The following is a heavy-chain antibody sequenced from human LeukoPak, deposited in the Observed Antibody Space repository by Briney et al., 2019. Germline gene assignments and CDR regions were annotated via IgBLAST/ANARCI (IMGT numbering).Heavy chain of an antibody. V-gene: IGHV3-74*01. J-gene: IGHJ1*01. CDR3: VRSFLGDER. D-gene: IGHD2-21*01. Sequence: GGSLRLSCAACGLTFSSYWMHWVRQAPGKGVVYFSRINGHRCTTTYADSVQRRMTPSRGDAKDTLYLQMNSLRAEDTAVYYCVRSFLGDERWGQGSLVTVSS. CDR2: INGHRCTT. CDR1: GLTFSSYW.